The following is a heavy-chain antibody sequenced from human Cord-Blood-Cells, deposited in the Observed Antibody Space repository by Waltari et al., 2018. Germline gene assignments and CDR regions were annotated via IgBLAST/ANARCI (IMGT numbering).Heavy chain of an antibody. CDR3: ATGGGVYFSYVDV. CDR2: CDLEEGER. J-gene: IGHJ6*03. Sequence: EVQLVRSGPEVKKPGATVKISCKVSGYTFTDYYMHWVQQAPGKGLVWLGCCDLEEGERIYAEKVCGRVTTTTDTITGTAYKELSSRGSEEMDVYCCATGGGVYFSYVDVWDKGITVTVS. D-gene: IGHD2-15*01. V-gene: IGHV1-69-2*01. CDR1: GYTFTDYY.